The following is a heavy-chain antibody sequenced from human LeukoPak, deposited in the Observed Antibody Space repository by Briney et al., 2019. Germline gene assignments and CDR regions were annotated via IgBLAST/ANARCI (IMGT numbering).Heavy chain of an antibody. CDR1: GYTFTGYY. Sequence: GESLKISCKGSGYTFTGYYMHWVRQAPGQGLEWMGRINPNSGGTNYAQKFQGRVTMTRDTSISTAYMELSRLRSDNTAVYYCARGSMVRGVIYSRAYWGQGTLVTVSS. CDR2: INPNSGGT. J-gene: IGHJ4*02. D-gene: IGHD3-10*01. V-gene: IGHV1-2*06. CDR3: ARGSMVRGVIYSRAY.